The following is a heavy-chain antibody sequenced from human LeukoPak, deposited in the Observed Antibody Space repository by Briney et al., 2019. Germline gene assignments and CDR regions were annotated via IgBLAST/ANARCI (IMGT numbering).Heavy chain of an antibody. CDR2: ISSSSSYI. D-gene: IGHD2-21*02. Sequence: GGSLRLSCAASGFTFSSYSMNWVRQAPGKGLEWVSSISSSSSYIYYADSVKGRFTISRDNAKNSLYLQMNSLRAEDTAVYYCARDRFAYCGGDCYSGVLYFDYWGQGTLVTVSS. J-gene: IGHJ4*02. CDR1: GFTFSSYS. CDR3: ARDRFAYCGGDCYSGVLYFDY. V-gene: IGHV3-21*01.